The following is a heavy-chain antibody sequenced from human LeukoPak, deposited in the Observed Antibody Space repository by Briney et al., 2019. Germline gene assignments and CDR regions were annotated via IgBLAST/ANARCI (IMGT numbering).Heavy chain of an antibody. CDR2: ISGSGGST. V-gene: IGHV3-23*01. D-gene: IGHD6-25*01. CDR3: AKDLSPAAA. Sequence: GGSLRLSCAASGFTFNSYAMSWVRQAPGKGLEWVSEISGSGGSTYYADSVKGRFTISRDNSKNTPSLQMNNLRDEDTAVYYCAKDLSPAAAWGQGTLVTVSS. CDR1: GFTFNSYA. J-gene: IGHJ5*02.